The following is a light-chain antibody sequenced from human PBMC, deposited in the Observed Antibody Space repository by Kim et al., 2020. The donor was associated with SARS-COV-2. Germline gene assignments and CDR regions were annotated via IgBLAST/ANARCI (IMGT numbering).Light chain of an antibody. CDR3: ASWDASLTGPV. Sequence: GQRVTISCSGSNSNIGRDTVSWYQHLPGSAPKLLIHSNTQRPSGVPDRFSGSKSGTSASLAISGLQSEDEADYYCASWDASLTGPVFGGGTQLTVL. CDR1: NSNIGRDT. V-gene: IGLV1-44*01. J-gene: IGLJ3*02. CDR2: SNT.